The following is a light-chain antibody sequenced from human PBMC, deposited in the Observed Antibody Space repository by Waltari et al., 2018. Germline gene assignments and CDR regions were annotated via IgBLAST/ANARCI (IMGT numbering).Light chain of an antibody. CDR1: NSDVGSYNL. V-gene: IGLV2-23*02. Sequence: QSALTQPASASGSPGQSITISCTGTNSDVGSYNLVSWYQQHPGKAPKLMIYEVSKRPSGVSNRFSGSKSGNTASLTISGLQAEDEADYYCCSYAGSSTSWVFGGGTKLTVL. J-gene: IGLJ3*02. CDR2: EVS. CDR3: CSYAGSSTSWV.